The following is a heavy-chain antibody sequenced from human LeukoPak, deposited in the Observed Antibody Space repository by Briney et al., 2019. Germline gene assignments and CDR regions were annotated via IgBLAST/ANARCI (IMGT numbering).Heavy chain of an antibody. J-gene: IGHJ4*02. CDR1: GFTFSSYW. CDR3: ARDAKPDSKTTSPNY. D-gene: IGHD2/OR15-2a*01. V-gene: IGHV3-74*01. CDR2: INSDGSST. Sequence: GGSLRLSCAASGFTFSSYWMHWVRQIPGKGLVWVSRINSDGSSTNYADSVKGRFTISRDNAKNTLYLQMNSLRAEDTAVYYCARDAKPDSKTTSPNYWGQGTLVTVSS.